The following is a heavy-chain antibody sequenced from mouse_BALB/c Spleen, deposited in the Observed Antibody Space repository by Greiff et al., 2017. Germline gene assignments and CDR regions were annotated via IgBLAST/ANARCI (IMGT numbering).Heavy chain of an antibody. J-gene: IGHJ2*01. CDR3: ARYGITFDY. V-gene: IGHV1-7*01. Sequence: QVQLQQSGAELAKPGASVKMSCKASGYTFTSYWMHWVKQRPGQGLEWIGYINPSTGYTEYNQKFKDKATLTADKSSSTAYMQLSSLTSEDSAVYYCARYGITFDYWGQGTTLTVSS. CDR1: GYTFTSYW. CDR2: INPSTGYT. D-gene: IGHD2-4*01.